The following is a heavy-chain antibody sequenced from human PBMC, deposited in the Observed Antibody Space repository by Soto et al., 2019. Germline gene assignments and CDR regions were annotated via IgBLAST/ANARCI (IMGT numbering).Heavy chain of an antibody. CDR3: ARGGSFGAYNRFDP. Sequence: QLQLQESGPGLVKPSETLSLTCTVSGGSISSSTYYWVWIRQPPGKGPEWIGSIYHSGNTYYNPSLKSRVNLSVDTSNKQFCLRLSSVTAADTAVYYCARGGSFGAYNRFDPWGQGTLVTTTS. CDR1: GGSISSSTYY. CDR2: IYHSGNT. V-gene: IGHV4-39*01. D-gene: IGHD3-10*01. J-gene: IGHJ5*02.